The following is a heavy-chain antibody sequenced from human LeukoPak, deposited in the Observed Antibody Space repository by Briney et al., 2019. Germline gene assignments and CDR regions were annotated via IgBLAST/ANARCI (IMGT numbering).Heavy chain of an antibody. J-gene: IGHJ4*02. CDR2: ISGSGGST. V-gene: IGHV3-23*01. Sequence: PGGSLRLSCAASGFTFSSYGMHWVRQAPGKGLEWVSAISGSGGSTYYADSVKGRLTISRDNSKNTLYLQMNSLRAEDTAVYYCAKEIAVAGTVDYWGQGTLVTVSS. D-gene: IGHD6-19*01. CDR3: AKEIAVAGTVDY. CDR1: GFTFSSYG.